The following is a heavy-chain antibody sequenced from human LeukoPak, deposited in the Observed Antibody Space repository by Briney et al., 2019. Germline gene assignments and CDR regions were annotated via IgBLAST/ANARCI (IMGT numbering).Heavy chain of an antibody. J-gene: IGHJ3*02. Sequence: SGTLSLTCAVSGGSISSSNWWSWIRQSPGKGLEWIGNIYHSGNTYYNPSLKSRVSLSVDTSENQFSLKLSSVTAADTAVYYCAGTYSLYDPFDIWGQGTMVTVSS. V-gene: IGHV4-28*01. CDR2: IYHSGNT. CDR1: GGSISSSNW. CDR3: AGTYSLYDPFDI. D-gene: IGHD6-13*01.